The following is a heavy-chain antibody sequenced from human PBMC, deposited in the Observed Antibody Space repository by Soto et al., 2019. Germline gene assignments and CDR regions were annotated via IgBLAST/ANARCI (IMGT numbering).Heavy chain of an antibody. Sequence: GESLKISCKGSGYSFTSYWIGWVRQMPGKGLEWMGIIYPGDSDTRYSPSFQGQVTISADKSISTAYLQWSSLKASDTAMYYCASLSHGTNGVCYCCGQDYYYYVMDFCGQGTTVTVYS. D-gene: IGHD2-8*01. J-gene: IGHJ6*02. CDR1: GYSFTSYW. V-gene: IGHV5-51*01. CDR2: IYPGDSDT. CDR3: ASLSHGTNGVCYCCGQDYYYYVMDF.